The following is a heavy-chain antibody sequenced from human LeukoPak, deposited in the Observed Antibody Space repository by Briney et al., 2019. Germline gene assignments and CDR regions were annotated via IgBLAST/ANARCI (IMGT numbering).Heavy chain of an antibody. CDR2: ISSSSSYI. CDR3: ARDPRRYDFWSGYYTGPVYYFDY. V-gene: IGHV3-21*01. Sequence: PGGALRLSCAASGFTFSSYSMNWVRQAPGKGLEWVSSISSSSSYIYYADSVKGRFTISRDNAKNSLYLQMNSLRAEDTAVYYCARDPRRYDFWSGYYTGPVYYFDYWGQGTLVTVSS. D-gene: IGHD3-3*01. J-gene: IGHJ4*02. CDR1: GFTFSSYS.